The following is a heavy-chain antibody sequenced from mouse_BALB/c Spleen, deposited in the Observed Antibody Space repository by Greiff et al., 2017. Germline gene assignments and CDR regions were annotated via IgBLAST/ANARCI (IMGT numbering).Heavy chain of an antibody. D-gene: IGHD2-2*01. CDR1: GFTFSSYT. J-gene: IGHJ4*01. V-gene: IGHV5-12-2*01. Sequence: EVQRVESGGGLVQPGGSLKLSCAASGFTFSSYTMSWVRQTPEKRLEWVAYISNGGGSTYYPDTVKGRFTISRDNSKNTLYLQMSSLKSEDTAMYYCARRLRDYAMDYWGQGTSVTVSS. CDR2: ISNGGGST. CDR3: ARRLRDYAMDY.